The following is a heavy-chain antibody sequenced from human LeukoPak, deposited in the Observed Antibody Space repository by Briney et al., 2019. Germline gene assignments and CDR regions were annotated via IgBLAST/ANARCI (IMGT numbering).Heavy chain of an antibody. D-gene: IGHD1-26*01. V-gene: IGHV4-59*01. CDR3: ARVDSGTYYMPFDY. J-gene: IGHJ4*02. CDR1: GGSHIPYY. Sequence: SETLSLTRTVSGGSHIPYYWSWIRQPPGKGLEWIGYIYHSGTTNYSPPLKGRATLSVDTSKNQISLRLSSVTAADTAVYFCARVDSGTYYMPFDYWGQGSLVTVSS. CDR2: IYHSGTT.